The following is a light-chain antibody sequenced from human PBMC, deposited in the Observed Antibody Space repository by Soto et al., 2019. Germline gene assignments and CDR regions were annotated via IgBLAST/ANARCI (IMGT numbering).Light chain of an antibody. CDR2: GAS. J-gene: IGKJ1*01. Sequence: EIVLTQFPGTLSLSPGERATLSCRASQSVSSNYLAWYQQRPGQPPNLLIFGASNRAPGSPDRFSGSGSGTDFTLTISRLEPEDFAVYYCQQYGSSIKTFGQGTKVDIK. V-gene: IGKV3-20*01. CDR1: QSVSSNY. CDR3: QQYGSSIKT.